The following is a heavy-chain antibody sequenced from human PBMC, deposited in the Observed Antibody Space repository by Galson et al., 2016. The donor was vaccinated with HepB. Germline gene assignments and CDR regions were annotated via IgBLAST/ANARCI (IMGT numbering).Heavy chain of an antibody. CDR2: IWDDGSNT. CDR3: ARDTYYYGMDV. J-gene: IGHJ6*02. Sequence: SLRLSCAASGCTFSSYGMHWVRQAPGKGLEWVAVIWDDGSNTYYADSVKGRFTISRDNSKNTLNLQMNSLRAEDTAVYYCARDTYYYGMDVWGQGTPVTVSS. CDR1: GCTFSSYG. V-gene: IGHV3-33*01.